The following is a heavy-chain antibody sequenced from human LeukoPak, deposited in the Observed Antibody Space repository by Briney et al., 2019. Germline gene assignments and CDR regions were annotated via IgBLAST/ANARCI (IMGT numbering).Heavy chain of an antibody. CDR2: ISYDGSNK. D-gene: IGHD6-19*01. CDR1: GFTFSSYA. CDR3: ASAGLAGSQDYYYYGMDV. J-gene: IGHJ6*02. V-gene: IGHV3-30-3*01. Sequence: GGSLRLSCAASGFTFSSYAMHWVRQAPGKGLEWVAVISYDGSNKYYADSVKGRFTISRDNPKNTLYLQMNSLRAEDTAVYYCASAGLAGSQDYYYYGMDVWGHGTTVTVSS.